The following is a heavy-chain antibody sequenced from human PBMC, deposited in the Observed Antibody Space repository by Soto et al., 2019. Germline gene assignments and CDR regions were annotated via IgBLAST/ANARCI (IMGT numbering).Heavy chain of an antibody. CDR2: VIPLFDTA. V-gene: IGHV1-69*01. Sequence: QVQVVQSGAEVKKPGSSVKVSCKVSGGIFTNNAISWVRQAPGQGLEWLGGVIPLFDTAYYAQIFRGRLRISADGATTPAYMELSGLTSADTAVYFCATGGHNEGYNFYHSMAVWGQGTTVTVS. D-gene: IGHD5-18*01. CDR1: GGIFTNNA. J-gene: IGHJ6*02. CDR3: ATGGHNEGYNFYHSMAV.